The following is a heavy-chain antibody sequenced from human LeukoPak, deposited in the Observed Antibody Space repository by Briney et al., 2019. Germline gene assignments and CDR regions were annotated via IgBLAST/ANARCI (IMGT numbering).Heavy chain of an antibody. CDR1: GGSISSGGYY. J-gene: IGHJ4*02. CDR3: ARGPYLGIHDY. V-gene: IGHV4-31*03. Sequence: SETLSLTCTVSGGSISSGGYYWSWIRQHPGKGLEWIGYIYYSGSTYYNPSLKSRVTISVDTSKNQFSLKLSSVTAADTAVYYCARGPYLGIHDYWGQGTLVTVSS. D-gene: IGHD7-27*01. CDR2: IYYSGST.